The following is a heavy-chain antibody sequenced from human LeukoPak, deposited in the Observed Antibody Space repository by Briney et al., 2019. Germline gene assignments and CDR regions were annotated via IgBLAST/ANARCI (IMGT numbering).Heavy chain of an antibody. V-gene: IGHV4-39*01. J-gene: IGHJ4*02. CDR1: GVSISTSTYY. CDR2: MYYRGST. D-gene: IGHD1-26*01. Sequence: SETLSLTCTVSGVSISTSTYYWGWIRQPPGKGLEWIGNMYYRGSTYYNESLESRVTISVDTSKNQFTLRLTSVTASDTAIFYCARQGGWGGAASIFEYWGQGTLVTVSS. CDR3: ARQGGWGGAASIFEY.